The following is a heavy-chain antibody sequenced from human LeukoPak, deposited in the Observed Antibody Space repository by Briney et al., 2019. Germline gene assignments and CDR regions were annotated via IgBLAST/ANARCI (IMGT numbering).Heavy chain of an antibody. V-gene: IGHV3-23*01. J-gene: IGHJ4*02. Sequence: PGGSLRLSCAASGFTFSSYAMSWVRQAPGKGLEWVSAISGSGGSTYYADSVKGRFTISRDNSKNTLYLQMNSLRAEDTAVYYCAKDGPGYRSSWIKFDYWGQGTLVTVSS. CDR2: ISGSGGST. D-gene: IGHD6-13*01. CDR1: GFTFSSYA. CDR3: AKDGPGYRSSWIKFDY.